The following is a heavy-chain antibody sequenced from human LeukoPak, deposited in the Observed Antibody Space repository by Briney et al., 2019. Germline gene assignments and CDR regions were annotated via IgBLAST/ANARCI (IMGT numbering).Heavy chain of an antibody. D-gene: IGHD6-13*01. J-gene: IGHJ4*02. V-gene: IGHV3-21*01. CDR3: ARGSHGAAAGAVDY. CDR2: ISSSSSYI. Sequence: GGSLRLSCAASGFDFSTYTMNWVRQAPGKGLEWVSSISSSSSYIYYADSVKGRFTISRDNAKNSLYLQMNSLRDEDTAVYYCARGSHGAAAGAVDYWGQGTLVTVSS. CDR1: GFDFSTYT.